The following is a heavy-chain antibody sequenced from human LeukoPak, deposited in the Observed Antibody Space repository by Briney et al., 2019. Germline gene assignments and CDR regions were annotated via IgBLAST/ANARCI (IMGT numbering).Heavy chain of an antibody. CDR2: IKTKTERGTT. J-gene: IGHJ1*01. V-gene: IGHV3-15*05. D-gene: IGHD2-21*02. Sequence: PGGSLRLSCAAPGFTFSNAWMTWVRQAPGKGLEWVGRIKTKTERGTTDYAAPVKGRFTISRDDSKNTLYLQMSSLGAEDTAVYYCARGGDPVKYYAEYFQYWGQGTLVTVSS. CDR1: GFTFSNAW. CDR3: ARGGDPVKYYAEYFQY.